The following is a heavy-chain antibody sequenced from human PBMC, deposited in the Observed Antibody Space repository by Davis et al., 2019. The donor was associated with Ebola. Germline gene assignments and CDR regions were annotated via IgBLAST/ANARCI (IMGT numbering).Heavy chain of an antibody. D-gene: IGHD3-22*01. CDR2: INHSGST. V-gene: IGHV4-34*01. Sequence: SETLSLTCAVYGGSFSGYYWSWIRQPPGKGLEWIGEINHSGSTNYNPSLKSRVTISVDTSKNQFPLKLSSVTAADTAVYYCARHTYYYDSSGYYPPLYDFQFWGQGTLVPVSS. J-gene: IGHJ4*02. CDR1: GGSFSGYY. CDR3: ARHTYYYDSSGYYPPLYDFQF.